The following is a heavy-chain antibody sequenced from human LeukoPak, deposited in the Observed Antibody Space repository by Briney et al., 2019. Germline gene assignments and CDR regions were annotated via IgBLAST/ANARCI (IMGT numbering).Heavy chain of an antibody. Sequence: PSETLSLTCAVYGGSFSGYYWSWIRQPPGKGLEWIGEINHSGSTNYNPSLKSRVTISVDTSKNQFSLKLSSVTAADTAVYYCARTPRKVTTYYYGMDVWGKGTTVTVSS. V-gene: IGHV4-34*01. J-gene: IGHJ6*04. CDR1: GGSFSGYY. D-gene: IGHD4-17*01. CDR3: ARTPRKVTTYYYGMDV. CDR2: INHSGST.